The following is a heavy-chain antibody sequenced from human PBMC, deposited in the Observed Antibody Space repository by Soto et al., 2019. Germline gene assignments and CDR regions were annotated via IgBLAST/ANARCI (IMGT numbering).Heavy chain of an antibody. J-gene: IGHJ4*02. D-gene: IGHD4-17*01. V-gene: IGHV3-23*01. CDR3: ASSEYGNFDY. CDR2: ISGSGGNT. Sequence: GGPLRLSCAASGFTFSSYAMSWVRQAPGKGLEWVSAISGSGGNTNYAQKLQGRVTMTTDTSTSTAYMELRSLRSDDTAVYYCASSEYGNFDYWGQGTLVTVSS. CDR1: GFTFSSYA.